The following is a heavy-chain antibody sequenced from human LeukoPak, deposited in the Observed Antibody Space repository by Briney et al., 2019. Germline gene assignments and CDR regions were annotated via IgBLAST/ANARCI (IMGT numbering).Heavy chain of an antibody. D-gene: IGHD4-17*01. Sequence: GGSLRLSCAASGFTFSSYAMHWVRQTPGKGLEWVAVMSSDGSKKYYADSVKGRFTISRDSSKNTLYLQMNSLRAEDTAVYYCAKKFRGTTVISGDYFDYWGQGTLVTVSS. CDR1: GFTFSSYA. J-gene: IGHJ4*02. CDR2: MSSDGSKK. V-gene: IGHV3-30-3*02. CDR3: AKKFRGTTVISGDYFDY.